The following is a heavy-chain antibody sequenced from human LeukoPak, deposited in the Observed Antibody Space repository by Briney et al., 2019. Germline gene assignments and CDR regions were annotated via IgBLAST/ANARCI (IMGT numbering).Heavy chain of an antibody. CDR3: ARPRYDILTGYYSQFDY. CDR2: IIPILGIA. D-gene: IGHD3-9*01. J-gene: IGHJ4*02. CDR1: GGTFSSYA. Sequence: SVKVSCKASGGTFSSYAISWVRQAPGQGLEWMGRIIPILGIANYAQKFQGRVTVTADKSTSTAYMELSSLRSEDTAVYYCARPRYDILTGYYSQFDYWGQGTLVTVSS. V-gene: IGHV1-69*04.